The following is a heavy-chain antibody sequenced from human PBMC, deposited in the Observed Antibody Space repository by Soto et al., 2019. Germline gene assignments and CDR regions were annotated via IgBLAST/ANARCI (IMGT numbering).Heavy chain of an antibody. Sequence: KPSETLSLTCTVSGGSVGSGPYYWSWIRQPPGKGLEWIGYMFYSGSTNYNPSLKSRVTMSVDTSKNQFSLKLESVTAADTAVYYCATTNDLDTITDWFDPWGQGTLVTVSS. CDR2: MFYSGST. CDR3: ATTNDLDTITDWFDP. CDR1: GGSVGSGPYY. J-gene: IGHJ5*02. V-gene: IGHV4-61*01. D-gene: IGHD5-12*01.